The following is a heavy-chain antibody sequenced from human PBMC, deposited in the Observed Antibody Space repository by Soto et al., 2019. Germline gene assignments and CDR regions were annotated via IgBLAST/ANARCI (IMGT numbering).Heavy chain of an antibody. V-gene: IGHV1-69*01. Sequence: QVQLVQSGAELKKPGSSVKVSCKASGGTFSSFGISWVRQAPGQGLEWMGGIIPVFGRPNYAQRFRGRLTITADESTSTGYMELIDLRSEDTAVYYCAREGSGYNFWGQGTQVTVSS. J-gene: IGHJ1*01. D-gene: IGHD5-12*01. CDR1: GGTFSSFG. CDR2: IIPVFGRP. CDR3: AREGSGYNF.